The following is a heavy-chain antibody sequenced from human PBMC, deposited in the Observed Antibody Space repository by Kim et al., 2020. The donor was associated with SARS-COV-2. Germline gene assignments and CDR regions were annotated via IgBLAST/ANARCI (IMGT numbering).Heavy chain of an antibody. CDR3: AKWADSSGMLGIRGMDV. J-gene: IGHJ6*02. CDR1: RFTFSSYA. CDR2: ISGSGGNT. V-gene: IGHV3-23*01. Sequence: GGSLRLSCAASRFTFSSYAMSWVRQAPGKGLEWVSAISGSGGNTYYAASVKGRFTISRDNSTNTLYLQMNSLGAEDTAVYYCAKWADSSGMLGIRGMDVWGQGTTVTVSS. D-gene: IGHD3-22*01.